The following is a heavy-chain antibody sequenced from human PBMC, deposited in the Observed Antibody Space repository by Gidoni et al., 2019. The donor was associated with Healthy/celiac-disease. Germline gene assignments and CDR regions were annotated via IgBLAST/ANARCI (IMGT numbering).Heavy chain of an antibody. J-gene: IGHJ6*02. CDR1: GGSISSGGYY. Sequence: QVQLQESGPGLVKPSQTLSLTCTVSGGSISSGGYYWSWIRQHPGKGLEWIGYIYYSGSTYYNPSLQSRVTISIDTAKNQFSLKLSSVTAADTAVYYCAKTAAAGRGYYYYYGMDVWGQGTTVTVSS. D-gene: IGHD6-13*01. CDR2: IYYSGST. CDR3: AKTAAAGRGYYYYYGMDV. V-gene: IGHV4-31*03.